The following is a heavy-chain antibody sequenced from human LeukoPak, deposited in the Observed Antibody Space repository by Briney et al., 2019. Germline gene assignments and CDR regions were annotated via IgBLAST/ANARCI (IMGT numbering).Heavy chain of an antibody. CDR1: GYTFTSYY. Sequence: GASVKVSCKASGYTFTSYYMHWVRQAPGQGLEWMGIINPSGGSTSYAQKFQGRVTMTRDMSTSTVYMELSSLRSEDTAVYYCARAEDTAMSFLHFDYWGQGTLVTVSS. CDR2: INPSGGST. V-gene: IGHV1-46*01. CDR3: ARAEDTAMSFLHFDY. D-gene: IGHD5-18*01. J-gene: IGHJ4*02.